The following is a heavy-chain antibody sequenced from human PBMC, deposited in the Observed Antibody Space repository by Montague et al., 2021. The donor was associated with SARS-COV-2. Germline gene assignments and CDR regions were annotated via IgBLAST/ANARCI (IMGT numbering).Heavy chain of an antibody. Sequence: SETLSLTCAVDGGSFTGYSWNWIRQPPGKGLEWIGEVKHPGGTNYNPSLKSRVTMSIGMSKNQFSLNLVSVTAADTAVYYCARHVSSSWHRFDYWGQGTLVTVSS. CDR3: ARHVSSSWHRFDY. J-gene: IGHJ4*02. D-gene: IGHD2-15*01. V-gene: IGHV4-34*01. CDR1: GGSFTGYS. CDR2: VKHPGGT.